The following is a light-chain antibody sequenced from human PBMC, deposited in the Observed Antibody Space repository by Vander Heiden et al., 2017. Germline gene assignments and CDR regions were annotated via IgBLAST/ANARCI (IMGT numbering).Light chain of an antibody. CDR1: QSISSW. J-gene: IGKJ2*01. CDR3: QQYNIWT. V-gene: IGKV1-5*03. Sequence: DIQMTQSPSTPSASVGDRVTITCRASQSISSWLAWDQQKPGKAPKLLIYKASSLESGVPSRFSGSGSGTEFTLTSSSLQTDDLATYYNQQYNIWTFGQGTKLEIK. CDR2: KAS.